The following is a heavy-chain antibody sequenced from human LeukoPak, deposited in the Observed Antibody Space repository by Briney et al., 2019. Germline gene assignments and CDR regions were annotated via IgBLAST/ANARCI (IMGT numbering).Heavy chain of an antibody. CDR2: ISSSSSYI. Sequence: GGSLRLSCAASGFTFSSYSMNWVRQAPGKGLEWVSSISSSSSYIYYADSVKGRFTISGDNAKNSLYLQMNSLRAEDTAVYYCARVGDGYNLGAFDIWGQGTMVTVSS. V-gene: IGHV3-21*01. J-gene: IGHJ3*02. D-gene: IGHD5-24*01. CDR1: GFTFSSYS. CDR3: ARVGDGYNLGAFDI.